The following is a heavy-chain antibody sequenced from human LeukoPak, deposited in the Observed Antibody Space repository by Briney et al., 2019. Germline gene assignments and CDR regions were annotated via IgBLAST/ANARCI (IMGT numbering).Heavy chain of an antibody. J-gene: IGHJ4*02. CDR1: GFTFSSYG. Sequence: SGGSLRLSCAASGFTFSSYGMHWVRQAPGKGLEWVAVISYDGSNKYYADSVKGRFTISRDNSKNTLYLRMNSLRAEDTAVYYCAKGYWDSSGYYFDYWGQGTLVTVSS. V-gene: IGHV3-30*18. D-gene: IGHD3-22*01. CDR2: ISYDGSNK. CDR3: AKGYWDSSGYYFDY.